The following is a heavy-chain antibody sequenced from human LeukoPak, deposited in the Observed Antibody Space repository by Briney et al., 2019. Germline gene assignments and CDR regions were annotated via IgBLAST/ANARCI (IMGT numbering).Heavy chain of an antibody. Sequence: SETLSLTCTVSGGSITGYYWSWIRQPPGKGLEWIGYIYYRGSTNYNPSLKSRVTMSVDTSKNQFSLKLSSVTAADTAIYYCARENPSGYYNRPIDYWGQGTLVTVSS. CDR2: IYYRGST. CDR1: GGSITGYY. J-gene: IGHJ4*02. D-gene: IGHD3-22*01. V-gene: IGHV4-59*01. CDR3: ARENPSGYYNRPIDY.